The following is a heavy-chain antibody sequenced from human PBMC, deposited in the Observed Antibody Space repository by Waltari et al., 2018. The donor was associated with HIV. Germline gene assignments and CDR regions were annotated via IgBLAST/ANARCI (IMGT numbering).Heavy chain of an antibody. CDR2: MYPGDSDT. Sequence: EVQLVQSGAEVKKPGESLKISCKGSGYSFSTYWIGWVRQMPGKGLEWMGIMYPGDSDTRSSPSFQGQVTISADKSISTAYLQWSSLKASDTAMYYCARGGVYDFWSGYYSKGIGAFDIWGQGTMVTVSS. CDR3: ARGGVYDFWSGYYSKGIGAFDI. J-gene: IGHJ3*02. CDR1: GYSFSTYW. D-gene: IGHD3-3*01. V-gene: IGHV5-51*01.